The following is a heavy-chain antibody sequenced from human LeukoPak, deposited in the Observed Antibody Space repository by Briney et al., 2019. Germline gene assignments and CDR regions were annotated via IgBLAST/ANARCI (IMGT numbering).Heavy chain of an antibody. D-gene: IGHD3-22*01. V-gene: IGHV3-23*01. CDR3: AKAANYYDSSGYLIPFDY. CDR2: ISGSDGTT. J-gene: IGHJ4*02. CDR1: GFRFSKFA. Sequence: GGSLRVSCAASGFRFSKFAMSWVRQAPGKGLHWVASISGSDGTTYYPESVKGRFTISRDNSKNILYLDLNSLTVEDTAVYFCAKAANYYDSSGYLIPFDYWGQGILVTVAS.